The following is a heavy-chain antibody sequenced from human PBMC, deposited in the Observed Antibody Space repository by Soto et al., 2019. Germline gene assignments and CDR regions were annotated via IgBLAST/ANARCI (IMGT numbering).Heavy chain of an antibody. J-gene: IGHJ6*02. V-gene: IGHV1-69*01. Sequence: QVQLVQSGAEVKKPGSSVKVSCKASGGTFSSYAISWVRQPPGQGLEWMGGIIPISGTANYAQKFQGRVTITADESTSTVSMELSSLRSEDTAVYFCARSQGSSTSLEIYYYYYYGMDVWGQGTTVTVSS. D-gene: IGHD2-2*01. CDR1: GGTFSSYA. CDR2: IIPISGTA. CDR3: ARSQGSSTSLEIYYYYYYGMDV.